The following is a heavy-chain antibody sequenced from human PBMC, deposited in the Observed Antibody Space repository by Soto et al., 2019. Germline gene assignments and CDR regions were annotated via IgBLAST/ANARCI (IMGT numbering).Heavy chain of an antibody. D-gene: IGHD2-15*01. CDR1: GFTFSSYA. CDR3: AKDLVAATLPKDAFDI. J-gene: IGHJ3*02. Sequence: GGSLRLSCAASGFTFSSYAMSWVRQAPGKGLEWVSAISGSGGSTYYADSVKGRFTISRDNSKNTLYLQMNSLRAEDTAIYYCAKDLVAATLPKDAFDIWGQGTMVTVSS. CDR2: ISGSGGST. V-gene: IGHV3-23*01.